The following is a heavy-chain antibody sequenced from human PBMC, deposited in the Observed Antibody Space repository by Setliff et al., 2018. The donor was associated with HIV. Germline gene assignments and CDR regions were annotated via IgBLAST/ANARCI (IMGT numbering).Heavy chain of an antibody. J-gene: IGHJ4*02. Sequence: SETLSLTCTVSGGSIRSSTYYWGWIRQPPGKGLEWIGTVYYSGNSNYNPSLKSRVTISVDTSKNQFSLKLSSVTAADTAVYYCARANFWSGYYGYWGQGTLVTVSS. V-gene: IGHV4-39*07. CDR2: VYYSGNS. D-gene: IGHD3-3*01. CDR3: ARANFWSGYYGY. CDR1: GGSIRSSTYY.